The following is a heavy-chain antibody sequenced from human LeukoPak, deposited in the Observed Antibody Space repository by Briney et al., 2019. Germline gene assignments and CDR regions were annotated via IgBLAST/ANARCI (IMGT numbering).Heavy chain of an antibody. CDR1: GFTFSSYA. V-gene: IGHV3-23*01. J-gene: IGHJ6*03. CDR2: ISGSGGST. Sequence: GGSLRLSCAASGFTFSSYAMSWVRQAPGKGLEWVSAISGSGGSTYYADSVKGRFTISRDNSKNTLYLQMNSLRAEDTAVYYCAKDTYDFRYYYYYVDVWGKGPTVTVSS. D-gene: IGHD3-3*01. CDR3: AKDTYDFRYYYYYVDV.